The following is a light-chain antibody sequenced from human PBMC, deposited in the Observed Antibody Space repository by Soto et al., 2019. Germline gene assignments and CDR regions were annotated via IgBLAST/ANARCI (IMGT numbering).Light chain of an antibody. CDR2: EVS. CDR3: SSYAGSNNYV. Sequence: QSALIQPPSVSGSPGQSVTISCTGTSSDIGGYNYVSWYQQHPGKAPKLMIYEVSKRPSGVPDRFSGSKSGNTASLTVSGLQAEDEADYYCSSYAGSNNYVFGSGTKVTVL. CDR1: SSDIGGYNY. V-gene: IGLV2-8*01. J-gene: IGLJ1*01.